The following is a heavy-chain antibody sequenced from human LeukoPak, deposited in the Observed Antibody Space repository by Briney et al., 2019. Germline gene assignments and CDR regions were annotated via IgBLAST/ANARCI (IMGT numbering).Heavy chain of an antibody. J-gene: IGHJ6*04. V-gene: IGHV4-38-2*02. CDR3: ARGGFTSDV. CDR2: IYSSGST. CDR1: GYSISSGYY. D-gene: IGHD3-10*01. Sequence: PSETLSLTCTVSGYSISSGYYWGWIRQPAGKGLEWIGRIYSSGSTNYNPSLKSRVTMSVDTSKNQLSLKLSSVTAADTAVYYCARGGFTSDVWGRGTTVTISS.